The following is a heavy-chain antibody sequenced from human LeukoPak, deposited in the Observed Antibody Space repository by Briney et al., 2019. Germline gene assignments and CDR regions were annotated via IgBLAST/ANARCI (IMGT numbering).Heavy chain of an antibody. Sequence: SETLSLTCAVNGGSFSGYYWSWIRQPPGKGLEWIGEINHSGSTNYNPSLKSRVTISVDTSKNQFSLNLSSVTAADTAVCYCTKGGSAYPRLWGQGTLVTVSS. CDR1: GGSFSGYY. CDR2: INHSGST. J-gene: IGHJ4*02. V-gene: IGHV4-34*01. CDR3: TKGGSAYPRL.